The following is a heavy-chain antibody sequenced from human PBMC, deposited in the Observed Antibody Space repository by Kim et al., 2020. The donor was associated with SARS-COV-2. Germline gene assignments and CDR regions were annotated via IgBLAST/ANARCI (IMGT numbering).Heavy chain of an antibody. V-gene: IGHV4-39*07. Sequence: SETLSLTCTVSGGSISSSSYYWGWIRQPPGKGLEWIGSIYYSGSTYYNPSLKSRVTISVDTSKNQFSLKLSSVTAADTAVYYCARVVARGGWIFDYWGQGTLVTVSS. J-gene: IGHJ4*02. CDR1: GGSISSSSYY. D-gene: IGHD5-12*01. CDR3: ARVVARGGWIFDY. CDR2: IYYSGST.